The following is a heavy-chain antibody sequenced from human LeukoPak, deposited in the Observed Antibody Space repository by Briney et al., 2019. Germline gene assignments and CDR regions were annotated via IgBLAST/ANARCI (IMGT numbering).Heavy chain of an antibody. Sequence: GGSLRLSCAASGFTFSSYWMHWVRQAPGKGLVRVSRINSDGSSTTYADSVKGRFTISRDNAKNTLYLQMNSLRVDDTAVYYCARGCSGGRCYSGGWFDPWGQGTLVTVSS. CDR1: GFTFSSYW. V-gene: IGHV3-74*01. D-gene: IGHD2-15*01. CDR3: ARGCSGGRCYSGGWFDP. J-gene: IGHJ5*02. CDR2: INSDGSST.